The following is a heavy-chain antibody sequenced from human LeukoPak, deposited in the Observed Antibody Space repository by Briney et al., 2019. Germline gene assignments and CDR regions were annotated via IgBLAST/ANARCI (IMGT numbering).Heavy chain of an antibody. V-gene: IGHV1-18*01. CDR3: AGQEGSYDSSGYYPDDAFDI. CDR1: GYTFTSYG. J-gene: IGHJ3*02. CDR2: ISAYNGNT. D-gene: IGHD3-22*01. Sequence: GASVKVSCKASGYTFTSYGISWVRQAPGQGLEWMGWISAYNGNTNYAQKLQGRVTMTTDTSTSTAYMELRSLRSDDTAVYYCAGQEGSYDSSGYYPDDAFDIWGQGTVVTVSS.